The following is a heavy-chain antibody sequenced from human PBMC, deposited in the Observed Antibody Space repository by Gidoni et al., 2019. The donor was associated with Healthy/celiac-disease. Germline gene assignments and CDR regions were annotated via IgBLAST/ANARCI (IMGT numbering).Heavy chain of an antibody. J-gene: IGHJ6*03. CDR3: VSIGADDYYYMDV. Sequence: QVQLVQSGAEVKKPGASVKVSCKASGYPFTSSGISRVRKALGQGLEWMGWISAYNGNTNYAQKLQGRVTMTTDTSTSTAYMELRSLRSDDTAVYYCVSIGADDYYYMDVWGKGTTVTVSS. CDR1: GYPFTSSG. CDR2: ISAYNGNT. V-gene: IGHV1-18*01.